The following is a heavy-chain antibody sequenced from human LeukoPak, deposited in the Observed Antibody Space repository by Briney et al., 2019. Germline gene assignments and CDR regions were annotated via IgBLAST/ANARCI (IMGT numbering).Heavy chain of an antibody. CDR3: TTLLGYCSSTSCYDANWFDP. J-gene: IGHJ5*02. CDR1: GFTVSSNW. V-gene: IGHV3-15*07. CDR2: IKSKTDGGTT. D-gene: IGHD2-2*01. Sequence: GGSLRLSCAASGFTVSSNWMNWVRQAPGKGLEWVGRIKSKTDGGTTDYAAPVKGRFTISRDDSKNTLYLQMNSLKTEDTAVYYCTTLLGYCSSTSCYDANWFDPWGQGTLVTVSS.